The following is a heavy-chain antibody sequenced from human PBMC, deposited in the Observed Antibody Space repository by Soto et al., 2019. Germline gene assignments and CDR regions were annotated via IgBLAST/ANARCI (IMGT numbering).Heavy chain of an antibody. CDR2: MNPGSGDT. V-gene: IGHV1-8*01. Sequence: ASVKVSCKASGYSFTNNDVSWVRQATGQGLEWMGWMNPGSGDTGYAQKFQGRVTMTRDISIATAYMELSRLRSDDTAVYYCARYSSGWREYYYYYYGMDVWGQGTTVTVSS. CDR1: GYSFTNND. J-gene: IGHJ6*02. CDR3: ARYSSGWREYYYYYYGMDV. D-gene: IGHD6-19*01.